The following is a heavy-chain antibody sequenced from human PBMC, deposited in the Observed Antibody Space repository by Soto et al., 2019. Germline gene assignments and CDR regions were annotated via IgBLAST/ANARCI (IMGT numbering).Heavy chain of an antibody. CDR2: ISSSSTYI. J-gene: IGHJ6*02. D-gene: IGHD2-8*01. CDR1: GFTFSSYS. CDR3: AREGTIYGIDV. V-gene: IGHV3-21*01. Sequence: EVQVVESGGGLVKPGGSLRLSCAASGFTFSSYSMNWVRQAPGKGLEWVSSISSSSTYIYYTDSVMGRFTISRDNAKNSLYLSMDSLRAEDTAVYYCAREGTIYGIDVWGRGTTVTVSS.